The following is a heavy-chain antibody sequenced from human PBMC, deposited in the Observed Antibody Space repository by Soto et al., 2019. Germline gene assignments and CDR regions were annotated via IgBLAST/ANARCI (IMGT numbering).Heavy chain of an antibody. CDR2: IYYSGST. V-gene: IGHV4-31*03. D-gene: IGHD6-13*01. CDR3: ARGKTVAAAGPFDY. J-gene: IGHJ4*02. CDR1: GGSISSGGYY. Sequence: SETLSLTCTVSGGSISSGGYYWSWIRQHPGKGPEWIGYIYYSGSTYYNPSLKSRVTISGDTSKNQFSLKLRSVTAADTAVYYCARGKTVAAAGPFDYWGQGTLVTVSS.